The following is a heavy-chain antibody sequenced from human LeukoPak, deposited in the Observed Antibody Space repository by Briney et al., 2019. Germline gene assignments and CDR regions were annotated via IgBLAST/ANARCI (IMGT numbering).Heavy chain of an antibody. J-gene: IGHJ5*02. CDR3: ASTVVVAATRSFDP. V-gene: IGHV4-61*01. CDR2: IYYSGST. D-gene: IGHD2-15*01. CDR1: GGSVSSGSYY. Sequence: PSETLSLTCTVSGGSVSSGSYYWSWIRQPPGKGLECIGYIYYSGSTNYNPSLKSRVTISVDTSKNQFSLKLSSVTAADTAVYYCASTVVVAATRSFDPWGQGTLVTVSS.